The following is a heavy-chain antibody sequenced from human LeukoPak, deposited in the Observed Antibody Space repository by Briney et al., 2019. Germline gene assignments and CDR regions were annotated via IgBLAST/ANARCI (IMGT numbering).Heavy chain of an antibody. CDR2: MYLGGTT. CDR3: AGLEGRYSTDWFYFFDY. J-gene: IGHJ4*02. V-gene: IGHV4-4*02. D-gene: IGHD6-19*01. Sequence: SETLSLTCIVSGGSISSLNLWSWLRQPPGKGLEWIGEMYLGGTTNFNPSLKSRVAILIDKSKNQLSLQLTSVTAADTAVYYCAGLEGRYSTDWFYFFDYWGQGALVTVSS. CDR1: GGSISSLNL.